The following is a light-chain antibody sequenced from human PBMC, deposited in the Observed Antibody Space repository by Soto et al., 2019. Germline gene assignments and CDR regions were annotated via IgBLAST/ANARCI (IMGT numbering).Light chain of an antibody. CDR2: DAS. J-gene: IGKJ3*01. Sequence: DIQMTQSPSSLSASVGDRVTITCQASQDISNYLNWYQQKPGKAPKLLIYDASNLETGVPSRFSGSGSGTDFTFTISSLQPEDIATYYCQQYDNLQGTFGPGTQVDIK. V-gene: IGKV1-33*01. CDR3: QQYDNLQGT. CDR1: QDISNY.